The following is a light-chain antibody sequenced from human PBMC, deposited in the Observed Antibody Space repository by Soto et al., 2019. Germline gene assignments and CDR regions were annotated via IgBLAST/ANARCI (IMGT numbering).Light chain of an antibody. CDR1: SSDIGAYNY. V-gene: IGLV2-8*01. CDR3: TSYVGSDIWV. J-gene: IGLJ3*02. Sequence: QSVLTQPPSASWSPGQSVTISCTGTSSDIGAYNYVSWYQQYPGKAPKLMIYEVSKRPSGVPDRFSGSKSGNTASLTVSGLQAEDEADYYCTSYVGSDIWVFGGGTKLTVL. CDR2: EVS.